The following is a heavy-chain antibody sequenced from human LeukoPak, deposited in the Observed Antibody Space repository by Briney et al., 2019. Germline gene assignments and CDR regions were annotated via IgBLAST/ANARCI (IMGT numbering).Heavy chain of an antibody. CDR2: TI. CDR3: ARDGGSGWSFDY. J-gene: IGHJ4*02. D-gene: IGHD6-19*01. V-gene: IGHV3-11*01. CDR1: RFTFSDYY. Sequence: GGSLRLSCAASRFTFSDYYMNWIRQAPGKGLEWVYTISYADSVRGRITISRDNTKNSLYLQMDSLTAEDTAVYYCARDGGSGWSFDYWGQGILVAVSS.